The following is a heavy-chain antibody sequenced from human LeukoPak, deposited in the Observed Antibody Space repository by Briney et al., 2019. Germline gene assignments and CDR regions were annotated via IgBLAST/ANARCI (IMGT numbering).Heavy chain of an antibody. V-gene: IGHV3-74*01. Sequence: AGGSLRLSCAASGFTFSSYWMHWVRQAPGKGLVWVSRINSDGSNTSYADSVKGRFTISRDNAKNTLYLQMNSLRAEDTAVYYCARVFYYYGTHYFDYWGQGTLVTVSS. J-gene: IGHJ4*02. CDR1: GFTFSSYW. CDR2: INSDGSNT. D-gene: IGHD3-10*01. CDR3: ARVFYYYGTHYFDY.